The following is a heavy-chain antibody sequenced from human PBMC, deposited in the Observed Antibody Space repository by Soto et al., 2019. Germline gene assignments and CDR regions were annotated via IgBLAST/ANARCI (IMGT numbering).Heavy chain of an antibody. CDR3: VRGSAWSNFDC. V-gene: IGHV3-74*01. CDR2: VNGDGGTT. Sequence: EVQLVESGGGLVQPGGSLRLSCVASGFTFSSYWMHWVRQVPGKGMVWVSRVNGDGGTTAYADSVKGRFTISRDNAKNTLFLQMTSLRAEDTAVYYCVRGSAWSNFDCWGQGTPVTVSS. D-gene: IGHD2-8*01. CDR1: GFTFSSYW. J-gene: IGHJ4*02.